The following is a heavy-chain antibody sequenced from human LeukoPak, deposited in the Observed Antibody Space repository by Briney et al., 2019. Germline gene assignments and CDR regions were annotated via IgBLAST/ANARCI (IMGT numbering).Heavy chain of an antibody. V-gene: IGHV3-7*01. CDR2: INQDGPEK. CDR3: ARANWGSVDY. D-gene: IGHD7-27*01. Sequence: GGSLRLSCAASGFTFKNYWMSWVRQAPGKGLEWVANINQDGPEKYYVDSVEGRFTISRDNAKNSLFLQMNSLRAEDTALYYCARANWGSVDYWGQGTLVTVSS. J-gene: IGHJ4*02. CDR1: GFTFKNYW.